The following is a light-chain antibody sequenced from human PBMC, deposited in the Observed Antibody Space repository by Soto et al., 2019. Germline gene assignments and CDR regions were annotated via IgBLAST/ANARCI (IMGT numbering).Light chain of an antibody. V-gene: IGLV2-11*01. Sequence: QYALTQPRSVSGSPGQSVTISCTGTSSDVGGYDYVSWYQQHPGKAPKLMIFDVNKRPSGVPDRFSGSKSGNTAFLTISGLQAEDEADYSCFSYAGSRVFGGGTKVTVL. CDR2: DVN. CDR3: FSYAGSRV. CDR1: SSDVGGYDY. J-gene: IGLJ3*02.